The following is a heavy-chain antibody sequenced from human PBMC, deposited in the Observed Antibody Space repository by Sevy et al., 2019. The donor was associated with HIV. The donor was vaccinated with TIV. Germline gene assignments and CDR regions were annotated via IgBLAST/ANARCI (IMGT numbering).Heavy chain of an antibody. J-gene: IGHJ4*02. V-gene: IGHV4-39*01. CDR3: ARGEDSAMIDY. CDR2: MYYDGSA. Sequence: TLSLTCTVSGGSISSGSYYWGWIRQPPGKGLEWIGTMYYDGSAYYNPSLQSRVSMSVDTSKNQFSLNLSSVTAADTAVYFCARGEDSAMIDYWGQGTLVTVSS. D-gene: IGHD5-18*01. CDR1: GGSISSGSYY.